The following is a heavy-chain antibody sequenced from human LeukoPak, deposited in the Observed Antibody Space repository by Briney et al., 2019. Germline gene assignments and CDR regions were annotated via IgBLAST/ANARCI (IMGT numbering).Heavy chain of an antibody. CDR3: AKCAYYYENSGWCHAFDI. V-gene: IGHV3-23*01. J-gene: IGHJ3*02. CDR2: TGSRAGT. Sequence: GGSLRLSCAASGFTFSSYTMNWVRQAPGKGLEWVSATGSRAGTHYADSVKGRFTISRDNSKNTLYLQMNSLRAEDTAIYFCAKCAYYYENSGWCHAFDIWGQGTVVTVSS. CDR1: GFTFSSYT. D-gene: IGHD3-22*01.